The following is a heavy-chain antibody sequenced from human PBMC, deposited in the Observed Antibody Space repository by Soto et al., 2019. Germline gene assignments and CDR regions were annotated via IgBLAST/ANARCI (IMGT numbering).Heavy chain of an antibody. CDR2: IYYSGST. CDR3: ARDKYSSSWYGGFDY. J-gene: IGHJ4*02. V-gene: IGHV4-61*01. Sequence: SETLSLTCTVSGGSVSSGSYYWSWIRQPPGKGLEWIGYIYYSGSTNYNPSLKSRVAISVDTSKNQFSLRLSSVTAADTAVYYCARDKYSSSWYGGFDYWGQGTLVTVSS. CDR1: GGSVSSGSYY. D-gene: IGHD6-13*01.